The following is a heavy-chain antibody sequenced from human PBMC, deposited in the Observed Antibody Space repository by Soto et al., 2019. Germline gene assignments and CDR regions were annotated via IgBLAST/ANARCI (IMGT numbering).Heavy chain of an antibody. J-gene: IGHJ6*02. Sequence: QVQLQESGSGLVKPSQSLSLTCTVSGVSLNTADTWWSWIRQSPGKGLEFIGYYHSGGSTYYDASVRRRVIISADTSTSQFSLKLSSVTVADTAVYFCVRSRQMESGNDYGLDVWGQGTTVTVSS. D-gene: IGHD1-1*01. V-gene: IGHV4-30-4*01. CDR3: VRSRQMESGNDYGLDV. CDR2: YHSGGST. CDR1: GVSLNTADTW.